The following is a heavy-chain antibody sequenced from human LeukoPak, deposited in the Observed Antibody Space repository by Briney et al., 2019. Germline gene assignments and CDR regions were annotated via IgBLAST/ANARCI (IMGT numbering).Heavy chain of an antibody. V-gene: IGHV1-2*02. J-gene: IGHJ5*02. CDR2: INPNSGGT. D-gene: IGHD2-15*01. Sequence: ASVKVSCKASGYTFTDYYMHWVRQAPGQGLEWMGWINPNSGGTNYAQKFQGRVTMTRDTSISTAYMELSRLRSDDTAVYYCATGKENCSGGSCYGFDPWGQGTLVTVSS. CDR1: GYTFTDYY. CDR3: ATGKENCSGGSCYGFDP.